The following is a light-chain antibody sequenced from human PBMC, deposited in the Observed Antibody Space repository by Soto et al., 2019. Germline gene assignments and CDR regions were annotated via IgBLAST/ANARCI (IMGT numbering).Light chain of an antibody. CDR3: QQYENLPT. V-gene: IGKV1-33*01. Sequence: IRMTLTPSTLSASVGDRVTITCQASQNINNYLNWYQQKPGRGPKLLIYDASNLEAGAPSRFRGSGSGTDFTFTISRLQPEDIATYYCQQYENLPTFGQGTRLDIK. J-gene: IGKJ5*01. CDR2: DAS. CDR1: QNINNY.